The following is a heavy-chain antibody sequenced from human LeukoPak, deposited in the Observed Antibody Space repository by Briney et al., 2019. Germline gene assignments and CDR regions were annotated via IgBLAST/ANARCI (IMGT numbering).Heavy chain of an antibody. Sequence: SETLSLTCAVYGGSFSGYYWGWIRQPPGKGLDWIGTVYHTGITYYHPSLKSRVTMSVDTSKNRFSLKLTSVTAADTAVYYCVRALLDTSGYDFDYWGQGTLVTVSS. CDR1: GGSFSGYY. D-gene: IGHD3-22*01. V-gene: IGHV4-34*10. J-gene: IGHJ4*02. CDR3: VRALLDTSGYDFDY. CDR2: VYHTGIT.